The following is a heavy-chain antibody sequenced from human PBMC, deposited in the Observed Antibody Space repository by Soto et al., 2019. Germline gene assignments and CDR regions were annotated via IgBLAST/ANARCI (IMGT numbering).Heavy chain of an antibody. Sequence: GASVKVSCKASGGTFSSYAISWVRQAPGQGLEWMGGIIPIFGTANYAQKFQGRVTITADESTSTAYMELSSLRSEDTAVYYCAAVAGTTRGAFDIRGQGTMVTVSS. V-gene: IGHV1-69*13. J-gene: IGHJ3*02. CDR3: AAVAGTTRGAFDI. D-gene: IGHD6-19*01. CDR1: GGTFSSYA. CDR2: IIPIFGTA.